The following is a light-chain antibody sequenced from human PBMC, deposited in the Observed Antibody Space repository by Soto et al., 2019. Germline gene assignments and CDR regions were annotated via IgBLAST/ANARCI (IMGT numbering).Light chain of an antibody. J-gene: IGKJ5*01. V-gene: IGKV3D-7*01. CDR1: QSISSGY. CDR2: GAS. CDR3: QQDYNLPIT. Sequence: EVVLTQSPATLSLSPGEGATLSCRVSQSISSGYLSWYQQRPGQAPRLLIYGASTRATGIPARFSGSGRGSGTDFTLTISSLQPEDFAVYYCQQDYNLPITFGQGTRLEIK.